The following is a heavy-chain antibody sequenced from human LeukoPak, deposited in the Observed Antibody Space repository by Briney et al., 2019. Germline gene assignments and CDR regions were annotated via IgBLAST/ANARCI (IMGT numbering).Heavy chain of an antibody. CDR2: IYYSGST. V-gene: IGHV4-59*01. J-gene: IGHJ5*02. CDR1: GGSISSYY. Sequence: SETLSLTCTVSGGSISSYYWSWIRQPPGKGLEWIGYIYYSGSTNYNPSLKSRVTISVDTSKNQFSLKLSSVTAADTAVYYCASYKVAMTTGTTRWFDPWGQGTLVTVSS. CDR3: ASYKVAMTTGTTRWFDP. D-gene: IGHD4-11*01.